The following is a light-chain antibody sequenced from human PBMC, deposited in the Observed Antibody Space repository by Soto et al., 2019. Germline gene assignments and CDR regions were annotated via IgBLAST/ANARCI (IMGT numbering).Light chain of an antibody. V-gene: IGKV3-20*01. CDR3: QQCATSPLT. Sequence: DIVLTQSPGTSSLSPGDRATLSCRASQSVGNNYIAWYQQKPGQAPRLLIYDASSRATGIPDRFSGSGSVTDFTLTINSLEPEDFAVYYCQQCATSPLTFGQGTRLEIK. CDR1: QSVGNNY. CDR2: DAS. J-gene: IGKJ1*01.